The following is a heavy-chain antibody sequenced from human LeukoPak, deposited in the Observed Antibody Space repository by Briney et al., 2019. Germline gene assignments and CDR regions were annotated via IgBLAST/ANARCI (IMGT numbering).Heavy chain of an antibody. CDR1: GFTVSGTL. CDR3: AMITVTTGVDS. Sequence: GSLRLTCTASGFTVSGTLMDWVRQAPGKGLEWIGNALHGGNTFYNPSLKSRVAISLDTSRNQLSMRLSSVTAADMAVYYCAMITVTTGVDSWGQGTLVTVSS. D-gene: IGHD4-17*01. CDR2: ALHGGNT. J-gene: IGHJ4*02. V-gene: IGHV4-38-2*02.